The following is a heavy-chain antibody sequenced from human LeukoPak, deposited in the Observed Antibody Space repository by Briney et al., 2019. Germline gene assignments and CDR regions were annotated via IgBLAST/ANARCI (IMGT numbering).Heavy chain of an antibody. V-gene: IGHV1-46*01. D-gene: IGHD3-10*01. Sequence: ASVKVSCKASGYTFTSYYMHWVRQAPGQGLEWMGIINPSGGSTSYAQKFQGRVTMTRDTSTSTVYMELSSLRSEDTAVYYCARVNIPIYGSGSYWDYWGQGTLVTVSS. CDR2: INPSGGST. CDR1: GYTFTSYY. CDR3: ARVNIPIYGSGSYWDY. J-gene: IGHJ4*02.